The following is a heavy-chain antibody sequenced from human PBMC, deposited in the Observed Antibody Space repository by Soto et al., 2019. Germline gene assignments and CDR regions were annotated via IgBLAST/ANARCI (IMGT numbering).Heavy chain of an antibody. CDR3: ARAAMIVVVNAFDI. CDR1: VGSISSGDYY. D-gene: IGHD3-22*01. V-gene: IGHV4-30-4*01. CDR2: IYYSGST. J-gene: IGHJ3*02. Sequence: SLSLACTVSVGSISSGDYYWSWILQPPGKGLEWIGYIYYSGSTYYNPSLKSRVTISVDTSKNQFSLKLSSVTAADTAVYYCARAAMIVVVNAFDIWGQGTMVTVSS.